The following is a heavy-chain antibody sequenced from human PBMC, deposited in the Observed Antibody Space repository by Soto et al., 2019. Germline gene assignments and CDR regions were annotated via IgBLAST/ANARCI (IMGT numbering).Heavy chain of an antibody. J-gene: IGHJ5*02. Sequence: SSETLSLTCTVSGGSVSSGSYYWSWIRQPPGKGLEWIGYIYYSGSTNYNPSLKSRVTISVDTSKNQFSLKLSSVTAADTAVYYCARGGPHYYGSGSYYFNWFDPWGQGTLVTVSS. CDR3: ARGGPHYYGSGSYYFNWFDP. CDR2: IYYSGST. CDR1: GGSVSSGSYY. D-gene: IGHD3-10*01. V-gene: IGHV4-61*01.